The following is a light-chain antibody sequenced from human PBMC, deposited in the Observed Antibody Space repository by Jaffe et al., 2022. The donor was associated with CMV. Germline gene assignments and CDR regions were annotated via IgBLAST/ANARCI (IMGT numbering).Light chain of an antibody. J-gene: IGLJ3*02. CDR1: SNIVGNQG. V-gene: IGLV10-54*02. CDR3: SALDSSLSALAWV. Sequence: QAGLTQPPSVSKGLRQTATLTCTGNSNIVGNQGAAWLQQHQGHPPKLLSYRNNNRPSGISERFSASRSGNTASLTITGLQPEDEADYYCSALDSSLSALAWVFGGGTKLTVL. CDR2: RNN.